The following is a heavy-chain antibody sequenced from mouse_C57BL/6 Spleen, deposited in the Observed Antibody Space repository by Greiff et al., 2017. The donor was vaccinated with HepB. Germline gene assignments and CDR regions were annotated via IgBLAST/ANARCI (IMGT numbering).Heavy chain of an antibody. CDR1: GYTFTDYE. CDR3: TRNDYYYYAMDY. D-gene: IGHD2-4*01. V-gene: IGHV1-15*01. J-gene: IGHJ4*01. Sequence: VNVVESGAELVRPGASVTLSCKASGYTFTDYEMHWVKQTPVHGLEWIGAIDPETGGTAYNQKFKGKAILTADKSSSTAYMELRSLTSEDSAVYYCTRNDYYYYAMDYWGQGTSVTVSS. CDR2: IDPETGGT.